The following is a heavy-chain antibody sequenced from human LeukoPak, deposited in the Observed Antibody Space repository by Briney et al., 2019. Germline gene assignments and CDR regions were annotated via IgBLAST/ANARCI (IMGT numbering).Heavy chain of an antibody. Sequence: PGGSLRLSCAASGFIFSSYDMHWVRQTTGKGLEWVSAIGTAGDTYYLGSVTGRFTISRENAKNSLYLQMDSLRAGDTAVYYCARWTARWYFDLWGRGTLVTVSS. CDR1: GFIFSSYD. J-gene: IGHJ2*01. V-gene: IGHV3-13*01. D-gene: IGHD5-18*01. CDR3: ARWTARWYFDL. CDR2: IGTAGDT.